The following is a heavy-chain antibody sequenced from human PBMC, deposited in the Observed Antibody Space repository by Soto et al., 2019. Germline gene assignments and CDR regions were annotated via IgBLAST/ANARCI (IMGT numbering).Heavy chain of an antibody. V-gene: IGHV3-23*01. CDR3: AKENGYRSGCLGFDY. CDR2: ISGSGGST. J-gene: IGHJ4*02. CDR1: GFTFSSYA. D-gene: IGHD6-25*01. Sequence: EVQLLESGGGLVQPGGSLRLSCAASGFTFSSYAMSWVRQAPGKGLEWVSAISGSGGSTYYADSVKGRFTISRDNSKNTLYLKMNTLRAEDPALNYCAKENGYRSGCLGFDYWAREPWSPSPQ.